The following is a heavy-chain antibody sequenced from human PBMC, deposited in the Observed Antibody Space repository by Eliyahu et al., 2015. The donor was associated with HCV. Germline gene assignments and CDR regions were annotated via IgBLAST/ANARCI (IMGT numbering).Heavy chain of an antibody. D-gene: IGHD6-19*01. J-gene: IGHJ4*02. Sequence: EVQLVESGGGLVKPGGSLRXSCAASGFXFSSYSMNWVRXXPGKGXEWVSSISSSSSYIYYADSVKGRFTISRDNAKNSLYLQMNSLRAEDTAVYYCASSIIAVAGLFDYWGQGTLVTVSS. V-gene: IGHV3-21*01. CDR3: ASSIIAVAGLFDY. CDR1: GFXFSSYS. CDR2: ISSSSSYI.